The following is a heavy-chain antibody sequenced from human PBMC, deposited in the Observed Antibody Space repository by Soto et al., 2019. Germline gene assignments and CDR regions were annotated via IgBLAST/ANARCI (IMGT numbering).Heavy chain of an antibody. CDR2: IDSSGEK. Sequence: QVTLKESGPVLVKPTDTLTLRCTVSGLSITDSEMGVSWIRQPPGQPLEWLAHIDSSGEKSYRTFLKSRLAIFKDTSKSPIVLPMTTMDPADTATYYCARSHLAVAVCPWFDPWGQVIPVTVSS. CDR1: GLSITDSEMG. CDR3: ARSHLAVAVCPWFDP. J-gene: IGHJ5*02. D-gene: IGHD6-19*01. V-gene: IGHV2-26*01.